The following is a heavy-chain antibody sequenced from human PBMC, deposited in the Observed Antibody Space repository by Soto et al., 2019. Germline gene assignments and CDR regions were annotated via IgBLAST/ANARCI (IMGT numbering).Heavy chain of an antibody. D-gene: IGHD2-15*01. Sequence: SETLSLTCAVYGGSFSGYYWSWIRQPPGKGLEWIGEINHSGSTNYNPSLKSRVTISVDTSKNQFSLKLSSVTAADTAVYYCARGPVRSIGRGYCSGGSCYLAGNWFDPWGQGTLVTFSS. CDR1: GGSFSGYY. CDR3: ARGPVRSIGRGYCSGGSCYLAGNWFDP. V-gene: IGHV4-34*01. CDR2: INHSGST. J-gene: IGHJ5*02.